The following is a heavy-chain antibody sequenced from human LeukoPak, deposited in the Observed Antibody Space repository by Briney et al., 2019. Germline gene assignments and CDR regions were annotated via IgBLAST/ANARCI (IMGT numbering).Heavy chain of an antibody. V-gene: IGHV3-23*01. CDR3: AKNAAYYYYYGMDV. D-gene: IGHD6-25*01. J-gene: IGHJ6*02. CDR2: ISGSGGST. Sequence: ISGSGGSTYYSDSVKGRFTISRDNSKNTLYLQMNSLRAEDTAVYYCAKNAAYYYYYGMDVWGQGTTVTVSS.